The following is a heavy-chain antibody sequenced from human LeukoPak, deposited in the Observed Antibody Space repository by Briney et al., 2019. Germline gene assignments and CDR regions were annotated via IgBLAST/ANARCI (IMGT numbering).Heavy chain of an antibody. CDR2: ISGSGGST. J-gene: IGHJ4*02. CDR3: ATYRQVLLPFES. V-gene: IGHV3-23*01. CDR1: GFTFSSYG. Sequence: GGSLRLSCAASGFTFSSYGMSWVRQAPGKGLEWVSAISGSGGSTYYADSVKGRFTISRDNSKSTLSLQRNSLRAEDTAIYYCATYRQVLLPFESWGQGTLVTVSS. D-gene: IGHD2-8*02.